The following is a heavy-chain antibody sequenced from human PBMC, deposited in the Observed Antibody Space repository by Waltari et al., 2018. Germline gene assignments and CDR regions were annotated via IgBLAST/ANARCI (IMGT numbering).Heavy chain of an antibody. CDR1: GYPFGGYY. J-gene: IGHJ4*02. CDR3: ARGVGGSSPFDY. Sequence: QVHLVQSGAEVKKSGASVKVSCTASGYPFGGYYLYWGRQAPGQGLEWMGWINPTNGVTNYAQKFQGRVTMTRDTSINSVYMDLSRLRSDDTAVYFCARGVGGSSPFDYWGRGTLVTVSS. D-gene: IGHD3-16*01. V-gene: IGHV1-2*02. CDR2: INPTNGVT.